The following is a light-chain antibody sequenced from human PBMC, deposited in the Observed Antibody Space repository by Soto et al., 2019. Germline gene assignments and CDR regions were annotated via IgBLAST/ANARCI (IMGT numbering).Light chain of an antibody. V-gene: IGKV3-11*01. CDR2: DAS. CDR3: QQRSRWPPVT. Sequence: EIVLTQSPATLSLSPGERATLSCRASQSITNYLAWYQQKPGQAPRLLIYDASNRATGIPARFSGRGSGTDFTLTIIGLEPEDFAVYYCQQRSRWPPVTFGGGTKVEIK. CDR1: QSITNY. J-gene: IGKJ4*01.